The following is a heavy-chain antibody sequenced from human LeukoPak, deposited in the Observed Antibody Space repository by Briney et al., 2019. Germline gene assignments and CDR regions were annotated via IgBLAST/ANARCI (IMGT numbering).Heavy chain of an antibody. CDR2: ISSSSSTI. Sequence: GGSLRLSCAASGFTFSSYGMTWVRQAPGKGLEWVSYISSSSSTIYYADSVKGRFTISRDNSKNTLYLQMNSLRAEDTAVYYCAKSGVLVFYYYYMDVWGKGTTVTVSS. D-gene: IGHD2-8*02. CDR3: AKSGVLVFYYYYMDV. CDR1: GFTFSSYG. J-gene: IGHJ6*03. V-gene: IGHV3-48*01.